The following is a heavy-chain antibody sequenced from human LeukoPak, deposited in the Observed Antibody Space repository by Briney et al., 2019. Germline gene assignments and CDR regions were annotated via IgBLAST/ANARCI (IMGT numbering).Heavy chain of an antibody. J-gene: IGHJ6*03. CDR3: ARDGSLGYCSSTSCYWGVYYYYYMDV. CDR1: GYTFTGYY. CDR2: ISAYNGNT. D-gene: IGHD2-2*01. Sequence: ASVKVSCKASGYTFTGYYMHWVRQAPGQGLEWMGWISAYNGNTNYAQKLQGRVTMTTDASTSTAYMELRSLRSDDTAVYYCARDGSLGYCSSTSCYWGVYYYYYMDVWGKGTTVTISS. V-gene: IGHV1-18*04.